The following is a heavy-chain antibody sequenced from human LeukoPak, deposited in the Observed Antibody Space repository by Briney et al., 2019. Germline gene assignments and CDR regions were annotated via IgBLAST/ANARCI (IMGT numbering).Heavy chain of an antibody. CDR3: AKDAGTRDGYNSDFFDF. CDR1: GFTFSSFA. CDR2: ISVNGGST. Sequence: GGSLGLSCAASGFTFSSFALSWVRQAPGKGLEWVSAISVNGGSTYYADSVKGRFTISRDSSKNILYLQMNSLRAEDTAVYYCAKDAGTRDGYNSDFFDFWGQGTLVTVSS. D-gene: IGHD5-24*01. V-gene: IGHV3-23*01. J-gene: IGHJ4*02.